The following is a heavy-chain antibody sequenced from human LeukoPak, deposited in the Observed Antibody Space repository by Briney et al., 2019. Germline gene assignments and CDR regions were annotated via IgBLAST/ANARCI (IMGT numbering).Heavy chain of an antibody. V-gene: IGHV3-23*01. CDR2: ISGSGDGT. Sequence: GGSLRLSCAASGFTFSRFAMSWVRQAPGTGLDWVSGISGSGDGTYYADSVKGRFTISRDNSKNTLYLQMNSLRAEDTGVYYCTKYGYDSSIDAFDIWGQGTMVTVSS. J-gene: IGHJ3*02. CDR3: TKYGYDSSIDAFDI. CDR1: GFTFSRFA. D-gene: IGHD3-22*01.